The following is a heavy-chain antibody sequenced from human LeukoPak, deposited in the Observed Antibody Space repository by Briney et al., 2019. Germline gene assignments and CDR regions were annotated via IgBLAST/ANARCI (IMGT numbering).Heavy chain of an antibody. CDR1: GYTFSSYA. J-gene: IGHJ4*02. CDR2: IIPIFDTG. CDR3: ARGGDELADFDY. Sequence: SVKVSCKASGYTFSSYAISWVRQAPGQGLEWMGGIIPIFDTGNYAQKFQGRLTITADESTSTAYMELSSLRSEDTAVYYCARGGDELADFDYWGQGTLVTVSS. D-gene: IGHD5-24*01. V-gene: IGHV1-69*13.